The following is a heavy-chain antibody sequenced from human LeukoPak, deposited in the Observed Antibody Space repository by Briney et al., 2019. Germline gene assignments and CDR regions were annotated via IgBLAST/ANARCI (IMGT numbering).Heavy chain of an antibody. J-gene: IGHJ4*02. D-gene: IGHD4-11*01. CDR1: GITFNHYG. Sequence: GGSLRLSCAATGITFNHYGMHWVRQAPGKGLEWVAVIWSDGTNRYYTGSVKGRFTISRVDSRNTVYLQMNTLRPEDTGMYYCARDAQRGFDYSNSLQYWGQGTPVTVST. CDR3: ARDAQRGFDYSNSLQY. V-gene: IGHV3-33*01. CDR2: IWSDGTNR.